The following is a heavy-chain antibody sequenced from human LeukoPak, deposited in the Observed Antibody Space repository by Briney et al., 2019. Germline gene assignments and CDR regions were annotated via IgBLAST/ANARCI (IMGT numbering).Heavy chain of an antibody. CDR2: IYHSGST. V-gene: IGHV4-4*02. D-gene: IGHD3-16*01. CDR1: GGSIISSNW. Sequence: SETLSLTCAVSGGSIISSNWWSWVRQPPGKGLEWIGEIYHSGSTNYNPSLTSRVTISVDKSKNQFSLKLSSVTAADTAVYYCARRGIPVDYSGMDVWGQGTTVTVSS. CDR3: ARRGIPVDYSGMDV. J-gene: IGHJ6*02.